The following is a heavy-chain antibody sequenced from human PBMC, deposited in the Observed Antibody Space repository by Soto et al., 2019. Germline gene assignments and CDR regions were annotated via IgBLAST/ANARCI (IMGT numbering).Heavy chain of an antibody. J-gene: IGHJ4*02. D-gene: IGHD3-10*01. CDR2: IWYDGSNK. CDR1: GFTFSSYG. V-gene: IGHV3-33*01. Sequence: QAQLVESGGGVVQPGMSLRLSCAASGFTFSSYGMHWVRQAPGKGLEWVAVIWYDGSNKYYADSVKGRFTISRDNSKNTLYLQMNSLRAEDTAVYYCAREDYGSGSFDYWGQGTLVTVSS. CDR3: AREDYGSGSFDY.